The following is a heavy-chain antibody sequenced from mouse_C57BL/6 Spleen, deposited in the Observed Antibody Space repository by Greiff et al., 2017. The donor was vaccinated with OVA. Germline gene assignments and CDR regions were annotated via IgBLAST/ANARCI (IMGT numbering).Heavy chain of an antibody. CDR3: ARRGVTTARGYYFDY. J-gene: IGHJ2*01. CDR2: INPNNGGT. Sequence: EVMLVESGPELVKPGASVKIPCKASGYTFTDYNMDWVKQSHGKSLEWIGDINPNNGGTIYNQKFKGKATLTVDKSSSTAYMELRSLTSEDTAVYYCARRGVTTARGYYFDYWGQGTTLTVSS. V-gene: IGHV1-18*01. D-gene: IGHD2-2*01. CDR1: GYTFTDYN.